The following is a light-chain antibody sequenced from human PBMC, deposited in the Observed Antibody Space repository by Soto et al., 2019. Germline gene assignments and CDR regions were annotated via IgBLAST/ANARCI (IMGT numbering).Light chain of an antibody. CDR3: ISYTSDDVRYV. J-gene: IGLJ1*01. Sequence: QSVLTQPPSASGTPGQRVTISCSGSSSNIGSNYVYWYQQLPGTAPKLLIYRNNQRPSGVSNRFSGSKSGNTASLTISGLQSEDEADYYCISYTSDDVRYVFGTGTKLTVL. CDR1: SSNIGSNY. CDR2: RNN. V-gene: IGLV1-47*01.